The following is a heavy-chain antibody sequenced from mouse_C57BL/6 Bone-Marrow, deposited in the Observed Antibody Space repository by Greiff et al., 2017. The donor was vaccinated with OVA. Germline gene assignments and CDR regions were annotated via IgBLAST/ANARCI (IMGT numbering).Heavy chain of an antibody. Sequence: SWYTFTSYGGHWVKQRPGVGLEWIGRIDPNSGGTKYNDKFKSKSTLTVDKPSSTAYMQLSSLTSEDSAVYYCARPYYGTAMDYWGQGTSVTVSS. J-gene: IGHJ4*01. D-gene: IGHD2-10*01. CDR3: ARPYYGTAMDY. CDR1: WYTFTSYG. V-gene: IGHV1-72*01. CDR2: IDPNSGGT.